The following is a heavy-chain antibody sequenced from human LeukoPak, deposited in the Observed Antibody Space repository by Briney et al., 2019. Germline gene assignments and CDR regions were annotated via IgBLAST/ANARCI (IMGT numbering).Heavy chain of an antibody. D-gene: IGHD3-22*01. CDR3: TRDPSYYDSSGYLGLDY. V-gene: IGHV3-23*01. Sequence: GGSLRLSCAASGFTFSSYAMSWVRQAPGKGLEWVSAISGSGGSTYYADSVKGRFTISRDNSKNTLYLQMNSLRAEDTAVYYCTRDPSYYDSSGYLGLDYWGQGTLVTVSS. J-gene: IGHJ4*02. CDR2: ISGSGGST. CDR1: GFTFSSYA.